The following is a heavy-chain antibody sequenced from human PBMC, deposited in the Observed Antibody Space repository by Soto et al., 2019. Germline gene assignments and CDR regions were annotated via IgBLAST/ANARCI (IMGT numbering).Heavy chain of an antibody. CDR1: GYTLTGLS. CDR3: ATVVITFGGVIVAFDY. D-gene: IGHD3-16*02. V-gene: IGHV1-24*01. CDR2: FDPEDGET. Sequence: ASMKLSCKVSGYTLTGLSMHWVRRAPGKGLEWMGGFDPEDGETIYAQKFQGRVTMTEDTSTDTAYMEMSSLRSEDTAVYYCATVVITFGGVIVAFDYWGQGTLVTVSS. J-gene: IGHJ4*02.